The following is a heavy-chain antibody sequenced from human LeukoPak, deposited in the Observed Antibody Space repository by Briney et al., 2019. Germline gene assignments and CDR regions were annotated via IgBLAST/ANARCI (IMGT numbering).Heavy chain of an antibody. CDR3: ASSTYYYDSRGTRHWYFDL. J-gene: IGHJ2*01. Sequence: PGGSLRLSCAASGFTFSSYNMNWVRQAPGKGLEWVSYISISSTTIYYADSVKGRFTISRDNGKNPLSLQMNSLRAEDTAVYYCASSTYYYDSRGTRHWYFDLWGRGTLVTVSS. CDR2: ISISSTTI. D-gene: IGHD3-22*01. V-gene: IGHV3-48*01. CDR1: GFTFSSYN.